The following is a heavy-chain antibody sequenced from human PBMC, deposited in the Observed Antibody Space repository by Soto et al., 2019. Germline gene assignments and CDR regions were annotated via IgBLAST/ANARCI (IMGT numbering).Heavy chain of an antibody. CDR2: IFSNDEK. V-gene: IGHV2-26*01. J-gene: IGHJ4*02. D-gene: IGHD5-18*01. Sequence: GPTLVNPTETLTLTCTVSGFSLGNARMGVSWIRQPPGKALEWLAHIFSNDEKSYSTSLKSRLTISKDTSKSQVVLTMTNMDPVDTATYYCARVDTAMAIGYWGQGTLVTVPQ. CDR1: GFSLGNARMG. CDR3: ARVDTAMAIGY.